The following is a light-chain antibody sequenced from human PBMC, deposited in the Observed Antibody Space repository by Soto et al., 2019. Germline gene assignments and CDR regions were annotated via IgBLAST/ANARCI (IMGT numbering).Light chain of an antibody. J-gene: IGKJ2*01. CDR2: GAS. V-gene: IGKV3-20*01. CDR1: QSVSSSY. Sequence: EIGLPQSPGTLSLSPGERATLSCRASQSVSSSYLGWYQQKPGQAPRLLIYGASSRATGIPDRFSGSGSGTDVTLTISRLEPENFAVYYCQRYGGSPLYTFGQGTKLEIK. CDR3: QRYGGSPLYT.